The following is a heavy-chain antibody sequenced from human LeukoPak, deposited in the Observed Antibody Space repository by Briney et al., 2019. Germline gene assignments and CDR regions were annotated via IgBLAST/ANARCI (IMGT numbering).Heavy chain of an antibody. Sequence: SETLSLTCTVSGGSISSYYWSWIRQPPGKGLEWIGYIYTSGSTNYNPSLKSRVTISVDTSKNQFSLKLSSVTAADTAVYYCASPKGSFRYIFGYWGQGTLVTVSS. V-gene: IGHV4-4*09. CDR3: ASPKGSFRYIFGY. J-gene: IGHJ4*02. CDR1: GGSISSYY. CDR2: IYTSGST. D-gene: IGHD3-16*02.